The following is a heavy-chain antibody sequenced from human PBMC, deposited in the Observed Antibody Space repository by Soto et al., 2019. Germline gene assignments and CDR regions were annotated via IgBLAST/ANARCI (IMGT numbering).Heavy chain of an antibody. Sequence: SETLSLTSTVSGGSISRSGYYWSWIRQHPGKGLEWIGYIYYSGSTYYNQSLKSRVTISVDTSKNQFSLKLTSVTAADTAVYYCARSVFPWGQGTLVTVS. CDR1: GGSISRSGYY. CDR3: ARSVFP. CDR2: IYYSGST. J-gene: IGHJ5*02. V-gene: IGHV4-31*03.